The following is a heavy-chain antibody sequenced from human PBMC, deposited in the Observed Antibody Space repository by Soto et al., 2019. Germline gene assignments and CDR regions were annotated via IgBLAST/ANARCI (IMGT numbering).Heavy chain of an antibody. CDR2: IIPIFGTA. CDR3: ATETYYYDSSGPADAFDI. J-gene: IGHJ3*02. D-gene: IGHD3-22*01. Sequence: SGKVTCKASGGTFSSYPISWVRQPPGQGLEWMGGIIPIFGTANYAQKFQGRVTITADKSTSTAYMELSSLRSEDTAVYYCATETYYYDSSGPADAFDIWGQGTMVTVSS. V-gene: IGHV1-69*06. CDR1: GGTFSSYP.